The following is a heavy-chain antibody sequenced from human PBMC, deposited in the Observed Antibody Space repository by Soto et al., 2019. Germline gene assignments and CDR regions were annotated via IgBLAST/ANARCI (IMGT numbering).Heavy chain of an antibody. D-gene: IGHD2-2*01. CDR3: ASGYCSSTSCSTYYYYYGMDV. V-gene: IGHV1-69*01. Sequence: QVQLVQSGAEVKKPGSSVKVSCKASGGTFSSYAISWVRQAPGQGLEWMGGIIPIFGTANYAQKFQGRVTITADEATSTAYMELSILRSEDTAVYYCASGYCSSTSCSTYYYYYGMDVWGQGTTVTVSS. J-gene: IGHJ6*02. CDR1: GGTFSSYA. CDR2: IIPIFGTA.